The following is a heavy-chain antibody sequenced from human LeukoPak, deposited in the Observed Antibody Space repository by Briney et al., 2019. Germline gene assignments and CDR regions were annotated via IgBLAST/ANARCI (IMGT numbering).Heavy chain of an antibody. D-gene: IGHD5-12*01. CDR1: GFTFSSYA. J-gene: IGHJ6*02. CDR3: AKEEWLRRDYYGMDV. Sequence: PGGSLRLSCAASGFTFSSYAMSWVRQAPGKGLEWVSVISDTGGSTYYADSVKGRFTISRDNSKNTLYLQMNSLRAEETAVYYCAKEEWLRRDYYGMDVWGQGTTVTVSS. V-gene: IGHV3-23*01. CDR2: ISDTGGST.